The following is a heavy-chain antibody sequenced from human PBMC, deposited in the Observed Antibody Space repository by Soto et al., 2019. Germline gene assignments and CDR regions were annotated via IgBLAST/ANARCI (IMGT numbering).Heavy chain of an antibody. J-gene: IGHJ4*02. V-gene: IGHV1-18*01. Sequence: QVQLVQSGAEVQKPGASVKVSCKASGYIFNNYGISCVRQAPGQGLEWMGWIYPKEGRINFAQKFQGRVTLTTDTSTSTAYIELRRLRFDESAVYFCARDIDYDIDYWGQGTLVTVSS. CDR1: GYIFNNYG. CDR3: ARDIDYDIDY. CDR2: IYPKEGRI. D-gene: IGHD4-17*01.